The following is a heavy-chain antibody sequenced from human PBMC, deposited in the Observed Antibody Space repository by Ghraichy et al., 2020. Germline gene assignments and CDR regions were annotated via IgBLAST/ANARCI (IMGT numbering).Heavy chain of an antibody. V-gene: IGHV5-51*01. CDR2: IYPGDSDT. D-gene: IGHD3-3*01. CDR3: ARDANDFWSAPSYYYYGMDV. Sequence: GESLNISCKGSGYSFTSYWIGWVRQMPGKGLEWMGIIYPGDSDTRYSPSFQGQVTISADKSISTAYLQWSSLKASDTAMYYCARDANDFWSAPSYYYYGMDVWGQGTTVTVSS. CDR1: GYSFTSYW. J-gene: IGHJ6*02.